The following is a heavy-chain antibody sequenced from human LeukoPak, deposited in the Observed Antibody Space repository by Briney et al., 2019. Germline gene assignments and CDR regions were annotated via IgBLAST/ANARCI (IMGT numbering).Heavy chain of an antibody. J-gene: IGHJ4*02. CDR1: VCTFTRYY. CDR3: ARVGVGAKLDY. CDR2: INPNSGGT. V-gene: IGHV1-2*02. Sequence: GASVKVSCKASVCTFTRYYMHGVRQPPGQGVAWMGWINPNSGGTNYAQKFQGSVTITRDTSISTAYMELSRLRSDDTAVYYGARVGVGAKLDYWGQGTLVTVSS. D-gene: IGHD1-26*01.